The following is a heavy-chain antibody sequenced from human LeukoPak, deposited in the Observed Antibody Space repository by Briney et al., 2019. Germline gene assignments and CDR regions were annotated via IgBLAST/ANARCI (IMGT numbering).Heavy chain of an antibody. CDR3: TSHAAFDP. V-gene: IGHV3-15*01. CDR2: IKSKNVGGTT. J-gene: IGHJ5*02. Sequence: GGSLRLSCTASGFTFSNAWMNWVRQAPGKGLEWVGRIKSKNVGGTTDYAAHVKGRFTISRDDSKNTVYLQMNSLKIEDTAVYYCTSHAAFDPWGQGTLVTVSS. CDR1: GFTFSNAW.